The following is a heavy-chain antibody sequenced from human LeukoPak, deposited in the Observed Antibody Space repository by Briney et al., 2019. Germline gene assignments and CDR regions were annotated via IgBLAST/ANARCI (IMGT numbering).Heavy chain of an antibody. V-gene: IGHV3-21*01. CDR1: GFTFSSYE. CDR3: ARVFAGYCSSTSCYSREDLGYYYYYMDV. J-gene: IGHJ6*03. Sequence: GGSLRLSCAASGFTFSSYEMNWVRQAPGKGLEWVSSISSSSSYIYYADSVKGRFTISRDNAKNSLYLQMNSLRAEDTAVYYCARVFAGYCSSTSCYSREDLGYYYYYMDVWGKGTTVTISS. CDR2: ISSSSSYI. D-gene: IGHD2-2*01.